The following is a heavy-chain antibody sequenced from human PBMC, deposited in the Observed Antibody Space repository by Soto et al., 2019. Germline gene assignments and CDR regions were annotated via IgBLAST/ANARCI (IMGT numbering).Heavy chain of an antibody. CDR2: VSPKSGNT. J-gene: IGHJ1*01. CDR3: ARGRTVSSIGPLLV. D-gene: IGHD1-1*01. CDR1: GYNFFDYG. V-gene: IGHV1-18*01. Sequence: QIQLVQSGAEVKKPGASVKVSCKASGYNFFDYGVNWVRQAPGQGLEWMGWVSPKSGNTDFARKVQGRVTMTADTSTTTAYLELRGLRSDDTAVYYCARGRTVSSIGPLLVWGQGTLVSVSS.